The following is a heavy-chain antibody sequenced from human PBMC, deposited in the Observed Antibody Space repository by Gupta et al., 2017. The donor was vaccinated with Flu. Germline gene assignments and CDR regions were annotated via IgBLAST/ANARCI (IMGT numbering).Heavy chain of an antibody. CDR3: AYKTGSRGCWY. J-gene: IGHJ4*02. Sequence: FSGFSLSTYGVAVGWIRQPPGKALEWLALIYWEDDKRFSPSLKSRLTISKDTSEHQVVLTMTNMDPVDTATDYCAYKTGSRGCWYWGQGTLRTVS. CDR1: GFSLSTYGVA. V-gene: IGHV2-5*02. CDR2: IYWEDDK. D-gene: IGHD2-15*01.